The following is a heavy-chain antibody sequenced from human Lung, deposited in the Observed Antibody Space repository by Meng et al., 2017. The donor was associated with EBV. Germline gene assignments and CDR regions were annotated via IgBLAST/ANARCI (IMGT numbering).Heavy chain of an antibody. J-gene: IGHJ4*02. CDR3: ARGLWYYDRGGYFDN. CDR2: IYYSGST. CDR1: GGSISSGGHY. D-gene: IGHD3-22*01. V-gene: IGHV4-31*03. Sequence: VQSQERGPGLEKPSPTLSLICTVSGGSISSGGHYWSWIRQHPEKGLEWIGYIYYSGSTYYKPSLKSRLTISVDTSKNQLSLRLSSVTAADTAVYYCARGLWYYDRGGYFDNWGRGTLVTVSS.